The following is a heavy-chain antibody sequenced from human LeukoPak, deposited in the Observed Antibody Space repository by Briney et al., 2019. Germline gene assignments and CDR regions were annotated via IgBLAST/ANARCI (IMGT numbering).Heavy chain of an antibody. Sequence: GGSLRLSCAASGFTFSSYSMNWVRQAPGKGLEWVANIKPDGSEKYYADSVRGRFTISRDNSRSSLYLQMNNLGAEDTALYYCASRPPTGYAYLGVFDYWGQGTLVTVSS. D-gene: IGHD3-9*01. CDR2: IKPDGSEK. J-gene: IGHJ4*02. V-gene: IGHV3-7*01. CDR3: ASRPPTGYAYLGVFDY. CDR1: GFTFSSYS.